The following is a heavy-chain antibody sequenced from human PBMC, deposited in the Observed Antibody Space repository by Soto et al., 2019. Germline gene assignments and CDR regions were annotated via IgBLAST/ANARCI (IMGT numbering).Heavy chain of an antibody. CDR2: MNPGSGDT. D-gene: IGHD3-16*01. J-gene: IGHJ5*02. Sequence: GASVKVSCKASGFNFAGYFLHWVRQAPGQGLEWMGWMNPGSGDTGYAQKFQGRVTMTRDISIATAYMELSSLRSDDTAIYYCARMETFGSLNWFDPWGQGTLVTVSS. V-gene: IGHV1-2*02. CDR3: ARMETFGSLNWFDP. CDR1: GFNFAGYF.